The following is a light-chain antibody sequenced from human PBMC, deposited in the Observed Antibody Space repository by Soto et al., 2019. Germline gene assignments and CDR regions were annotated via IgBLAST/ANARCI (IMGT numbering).Light chain of an antibody. J-gene: IGLJ2*01. V-gene: IGLV2-14*01. CDR1: SSDVGGYNY. CDR3: SSYTSSSTVV. CDR2: EVS. Sequence: QSALTQPASVSGSPGQSITISCTGTSSDVGGYNYVSWYQQHPDKAPRLMIYEVSNRPSGVSNRFSGSKSGNTASLTISGLQAEDEADYYCSSYTSSSTVVFSGGTKLTVL.